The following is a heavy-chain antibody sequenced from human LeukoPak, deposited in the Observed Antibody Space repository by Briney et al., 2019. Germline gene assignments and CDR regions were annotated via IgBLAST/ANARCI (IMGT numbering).Heavy chain of an antibody. D-gene: IGHD4-23*01. Sequence: PSETLSLTFTVSGGSISSYYWSWIRQPAGKGLEWIGRMYTSGSTNYNPSLKSRVTMSVDTSKNQFSLKLSSVTAADTAVYYCARTYGLYIYYGGNSESAFDIWGQGTMVTVSS. CDR2: MYTSGST. J-gene: IGHJ3*02. V-gene: IGHV4-4*07. CDR1: GGSISSYY. CDR3: ARTYGLYIYYGGNSESAFDI.